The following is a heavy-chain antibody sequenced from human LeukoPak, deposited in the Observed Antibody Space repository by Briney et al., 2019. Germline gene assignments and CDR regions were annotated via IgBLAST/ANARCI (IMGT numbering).Heavy chain of an antibody. CDR3: ARGPSGYHNT. Sequence: PGGSLRLSCAASGFTFSGYSMNWVRQAPGKGLEWVSYISSSGSTIHYADSVKGRFTISRDNAKNSLYLQVNSLRAEDTAVYYCARGPSGYHNTGGQGTLVTVSS. J-gene: IGHJ4*02. V-gene: IGHV3-48*04. CDR2: ISSSGSTI. CDR1: GFTFSGYS. D-gene: IGHD5-12*01.